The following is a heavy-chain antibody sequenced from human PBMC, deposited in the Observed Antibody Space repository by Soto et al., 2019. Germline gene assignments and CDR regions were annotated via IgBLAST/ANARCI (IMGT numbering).Heavy chain of an antibody. CDR2: IIPIFGTA. Sequence: SVKVSCKASGGTFSSYSISWVRQSPVQGLEWMGGIIPIFGTANYAQKFQGRVTITADKSTSTAYMELRSLRSDDTAVYYCAREGGVGLGSTDDYWGQGTLVTVSS. CDR1: GGTFSSYS. CDR3: AREGGVGLGSTDDY. J-gene: IGHJ4*02. V-gene: IGHV1-69*06. D-gene: IGHD3-16*01.